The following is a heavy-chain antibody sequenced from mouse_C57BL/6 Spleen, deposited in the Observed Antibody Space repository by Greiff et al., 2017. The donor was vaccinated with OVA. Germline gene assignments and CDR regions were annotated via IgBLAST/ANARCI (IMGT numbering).Heavy chain of an antibody. CDR2: ISDGGSYT. D-gene: IGHD1-1*01. CDR1: GFTFSSYA. Sequence: EVMLVESGGGLVKPGGSLKLSCAASGFTFSSYALSWVRQTPEKRLEWVATISDGGSYTYYPDNVKGRFTISRDNAKNNLYLQMSHLKSEDTAMYYCASYYGSTGYFDYWGQGTTLTVSS. V-gene: IGHV5-4*03. CDR3: ASYYGSTGYFDY. J-gene: IGHJ2*01.